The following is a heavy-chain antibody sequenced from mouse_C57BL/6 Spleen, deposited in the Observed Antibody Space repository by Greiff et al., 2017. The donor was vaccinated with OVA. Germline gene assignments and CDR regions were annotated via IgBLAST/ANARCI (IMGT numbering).Heavy chain of an antibody. CDR3: ARSYYDYDRYAMDY. V-gene: IGHV1-19*01. J-gene: IGHJ4*01. CDR1: GYTFTDYY. D-gene: IGHD2-4*01. Sequence: EVQLQQSGPVLVKPGASVKMSCKASGYTFTDYYMNWVKQSHGKSLEWIGVINPYNGGTSYNQKFKCKATLTVDKSSSTAYMELNSLTSEDSAVYYCARSYYDYDRYAMDYWGQGTSVTVSS. CDR2: INPYNGGT.